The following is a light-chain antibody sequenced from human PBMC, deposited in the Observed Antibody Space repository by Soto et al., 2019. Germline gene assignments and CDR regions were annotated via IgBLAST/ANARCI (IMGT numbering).Light chain of an antibody. CDR3: QKYNRAPRT. CDR2: AAS. V-gene: IGKV1-27*01. J-gene: IGKJ1*01. Sequence: DIQMTQSPSSLSASVGDRVTITCRASQGISNYLAWYQQKPGKVPKLLIYAASTLQSGVPSRFSGSGSGTDFTITISSLQPEDVATYYCQKYNRAPRTFGQGTKVEIK. CDR1: QGISNY.